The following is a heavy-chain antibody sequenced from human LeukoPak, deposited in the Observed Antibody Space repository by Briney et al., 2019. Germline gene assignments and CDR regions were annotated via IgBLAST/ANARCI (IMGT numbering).Heavy chain of an antibody. Sequence: GGSLRLSCAASGFTFSDYYMTWIRQAPGKGLEWVSYISTISGYKNYADSVKGRFTISRDNAKNSLYLQMNGLTAVDTAVYYCARVGTYDGGHSYGFSDYWGQGTLVTVSS. CDR2: ISTISGYK. J-gene: IGHJ4*02. D-gene: IGHD5-18*01. V-gene: IGHV3-11*06. CDR3: ARVGTYDGGHSYGFSDY. CDR1: GFTFSDYY.